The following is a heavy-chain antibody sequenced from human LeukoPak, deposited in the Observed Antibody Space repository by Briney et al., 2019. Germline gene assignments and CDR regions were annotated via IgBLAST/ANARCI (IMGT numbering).Heavy chain of an antibody. CDR2: IYISGST. D-gene: IGHD5/OR15-5a*01. Sequence: GGSLRLSCAASGFTVSSNYMNWVRQAPGKGLEWVSVIYISGSTYYADSVKGRFTISRDNSKNTLYLQMNSLRAEDTAVYYCAREVASTYNWFDAWGQGTLVTVSS. J-gene: IGHJ5*02. V-gene: IGHV3-53*01. CDR3: AREVASTYNWFDA. CDR1: GFTVSSNY.